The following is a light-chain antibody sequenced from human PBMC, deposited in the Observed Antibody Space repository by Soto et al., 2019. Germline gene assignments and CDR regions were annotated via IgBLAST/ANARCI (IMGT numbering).Light chain of an antibody. J-gene: IGKJ1*01. CDR3: QQYGSSGT. CDR2: GAS. Sequence: EIVLTQSPGTLSLSPGERATLSCRASQSVSNNYLAWYQQKPGQAPRLLIYGASNRATGIPDRFSGSGYGTDFTLTISRLEPEDLAVYYCQQYGSSGTFGQGTKVDIK. V-gene: IGKV3-20*01. CDR1: QSVSNNY.